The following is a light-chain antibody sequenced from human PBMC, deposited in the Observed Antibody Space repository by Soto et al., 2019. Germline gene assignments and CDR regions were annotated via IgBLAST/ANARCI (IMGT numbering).Light chain of an antibody. CDR1: QSLLHSNGYTY. CDR2: LGF. Sequence: DIVMTQSPRSLPVTPGEPASISCKSSQSLLHSNGYTYLDWYLQKPGQSPQLLIYLGFNRASGVPDRFSGSGSGADFTLTISSVEAEDVGVYYCMQSLQTPLTFGGGTKVEIK. CDR3: MQSLQTPLT. V-gene: IGKV2-28*01. J-gene: IGKJ4*01.